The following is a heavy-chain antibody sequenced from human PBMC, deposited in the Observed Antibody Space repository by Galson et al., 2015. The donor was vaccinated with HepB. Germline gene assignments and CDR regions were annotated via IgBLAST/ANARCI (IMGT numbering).Heavy chain of an antibody. CDR1: GDSVSSNSAA. V-gene: IGHV6-1*01. CDR3: AREPPYCGGDCLFDY. Sequence: CAISGDSVSSNSAAWNWIRQSPSRGLEWLGRTYYRSKWYNDYAVSVKSRITINPDTPKNQFSLQLNSVTPEDTAVYYCAREPPYCGGDCLFDYWGQGTLVTVSS. CDR2: TYYRSKWYN. D-gene: IGHD2-21*02. J-gene: IGHJ4*02.